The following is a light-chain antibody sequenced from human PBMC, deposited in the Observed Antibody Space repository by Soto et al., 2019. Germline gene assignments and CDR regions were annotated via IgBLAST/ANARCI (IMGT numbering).Light chain of an antibody. CDR2: DDD. Sequence: QSALTQPRSVSGSPGQSVTISCTGTSSDVGRYIFVSWYQKHPGKAPKLILYDDDKRPSGIPDRFSGSKSGTSATLGITGFQTGDEADYYCGSWDSSLSAYVFGTGTKVTVL. CDR1: SSDVGRYIF. J-gene: IGLJ1*01. CDR3: GSWDSSLSAYV. V-gene: IGLV2-11*01.